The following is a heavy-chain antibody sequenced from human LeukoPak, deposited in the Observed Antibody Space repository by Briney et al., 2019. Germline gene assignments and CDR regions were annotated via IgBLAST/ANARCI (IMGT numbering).Heavy chain of an antibody. CDR1: GFTFSSYA. CDR3: ASPDPNYYDSSGIGYYDYYGMDV. J-gene: IGHJ6*02. Sequence: GGSLRLSCAASGFTFSSYAMHWVRQAPGKGLEWVAVISYDGSNKYYADSVKGRFTISRDNSKNTLYLQMNSLRAEDTAVYYCASPDPNYYDSSGIGYYDYYGMDVWGQGTTVTVSS. V-gene: IGHV3-30*04. CDR2: ISYDGSNK. D-gene: IGHD3-22*01.